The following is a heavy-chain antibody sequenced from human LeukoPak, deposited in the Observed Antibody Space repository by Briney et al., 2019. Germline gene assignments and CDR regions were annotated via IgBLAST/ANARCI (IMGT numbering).Heavy chain of an antibody. D-gene: IGHD1-26*01. J-gene: IGHJ4*02. CDR2: IYSGGST. Sequence: ETLSLTCTGSGGSVSSNFMSWVRQAPGKGLEWVSLIYSGGSTYYADSVKGRFTISRDNSKNTLYLQMNSLRADDTALYYCARLSGSHDYWGQGTLVTVSS. V-gene: IGHV3-53*01. CDR1: GGSVSSNF. CDR3: ARLSGSHDY.